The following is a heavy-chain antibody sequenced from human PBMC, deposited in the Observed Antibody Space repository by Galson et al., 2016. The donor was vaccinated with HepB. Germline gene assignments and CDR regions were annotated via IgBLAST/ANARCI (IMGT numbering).Heavy chain of an antibody. CDR1: GFTLSTYA. Sequence: SLRLSCAASGFTLSTYAMNWVRQAPAKGLEWVSGISGSGEITFYADSVKGRFTISRDNSQNTLHLQMNSLRAEDTAVYYCAKDLGDSLGTDDYYFDLWGRGTLVTVSS. J-gene: IGHJ2*01. V-gene: IGHV3-23*01. D-gene: IGHD3-22*01. CDR3: AKDLGDSLGTDDYYFDL. CDR2: ISGSGEIT.